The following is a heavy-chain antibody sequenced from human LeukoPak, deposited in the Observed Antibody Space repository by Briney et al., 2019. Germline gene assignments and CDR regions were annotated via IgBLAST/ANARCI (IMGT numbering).Heavy chain of an antibody. V-gene: IGHV4-34*01. CDR2: INHSGST. CDR3: ARGPPLIGGNSAGDY. J-gene: IGHJ4*02. CDR1: GGSFSGYY. Sequence: SETLSLTCAVYGGSFSGYYWSWIRQPPGKGLEWIGEINHSGSTNYNPSLKSRVTISVDTSKNQFSLKLSSVTAADTAVYYRARGPPLIGGNSAGDYWGQGTLVTVSS. D-gene: IGHD4-23*01.